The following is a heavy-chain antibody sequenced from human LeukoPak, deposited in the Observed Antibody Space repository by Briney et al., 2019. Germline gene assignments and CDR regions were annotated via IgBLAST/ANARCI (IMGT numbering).Heavy chain of an antibody. V-gene: IGHV3-20*04. D-gene: IGHD2-2*01. CDR3: ARVGSGVAADDY. Sequence: GGSLRLSCEASGFTFDDYGMSWVRQAPGKGLEWVSGINWNGGSTGYADSVKGRFTISRDNAKNSLYLQMNSLRAEDTAVYYCARVGSGVAADDYWGQGTLVTVSS. CDR2: INWNGGST. CDR1: GFTFDDYG. J-gene: IGHJ4*02.